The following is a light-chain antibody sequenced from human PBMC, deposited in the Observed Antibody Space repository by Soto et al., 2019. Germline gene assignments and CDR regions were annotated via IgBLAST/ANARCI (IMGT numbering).Light chain of an antibody. CDR3: QQSYSNPTWT. Sequence: DIQMTQSPSSLSASVGDRVTITCRASQSISSYLNWYQQKPGKAPKLLIYAASSLQSGVPSRFSGSGSGTDFTLNIRSLKPEDFATYYCQQSYSNPTWTFGQGTKGDIK. J-gene: IGKJ1*01. CDR2: AAS. CDR1: QSISSY. V-gene: IGKV1-39*01.